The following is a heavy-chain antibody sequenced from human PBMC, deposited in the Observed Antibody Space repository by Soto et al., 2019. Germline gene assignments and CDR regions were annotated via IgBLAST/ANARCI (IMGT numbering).Heavy chain of an antibody. CDR1: GFTFSSYG. CDR3: AKSHYPYYFDY. J-gene: IGHJ4*02. D-gene: IGHD3-10*01. CDR2: ISGSGGST. V-gene: IGHV3-23*01. Sequence: GGSLRLSCAASGFTFSSYGMHWVRQAPGKGLEWVSAISGSGGSTYYADSVKGRFTISRDNSKNTLYLRMNSLRAEDTAVYYCAKSHYPYYFDYWGQGTLVTVSS.